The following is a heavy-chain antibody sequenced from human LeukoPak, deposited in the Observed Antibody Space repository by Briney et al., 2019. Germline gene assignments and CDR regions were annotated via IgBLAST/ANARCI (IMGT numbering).Heavy chain of an antibody. J-gene: IGHJ5*02. V-gene: IGHV4-59*11. CDR1: GGSISSHY. CDR3: ARHSSSWSGGWFDP. D-gene: IGHD6-13*01. CDR2: IYYSGST. Sequence: SETLSLTCTVSGGSISSHYWSWIRQPPGKGLEWIGYIYYSGSTNYSPSLKSRVTISVDTSKNQFSLKLSSVTAADTAVYYCARHSSSWSGGWFDPWGQGTLVTVSS.